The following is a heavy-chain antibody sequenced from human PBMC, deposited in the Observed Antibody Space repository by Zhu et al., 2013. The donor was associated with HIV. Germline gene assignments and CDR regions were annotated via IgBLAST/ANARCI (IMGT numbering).Heavy chain of an antibody. J-gene: IGHJ4*02. CDR3: ARVPRMLGTPHD. D-gene: IGHD1-1*01. Sequence: QVQLVQSGAEVKKPGASVKVSCKASGYTFTDYYIHWVRQAPGQGLEWVGYINPNNGATNYAQKFQDRVTMARDTSVNTVYLDFHSLRFDDTAIYYCARVPRMLGTPHDWGQGSLITVSS. CDR2: INPNNGAT. V-gene: IGHV1-2*02. CDR1: GYTFTDYY.